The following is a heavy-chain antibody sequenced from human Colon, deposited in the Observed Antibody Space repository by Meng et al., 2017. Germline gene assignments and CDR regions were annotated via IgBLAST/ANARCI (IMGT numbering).Heavy chain of an antibody. D-gene: IGHD1-26*01. J-gene: IGHJ4*02. CDR2: ISYDESNN. CDR3: ARKHTNSGSYPEYFDY. V-gene: IGHV3-30*04. CDR1: GFTFSGFA. Sequence: GGSLRLSCAASGFTFSGFAMHWVRQAPGKGLEWVAVISYDESNNYYAESVKGRFTIARDNSKNTLYLQRISLRAEDTAVYYCARKHTNSGSYPEYFDYWGQGTLVTVSS.